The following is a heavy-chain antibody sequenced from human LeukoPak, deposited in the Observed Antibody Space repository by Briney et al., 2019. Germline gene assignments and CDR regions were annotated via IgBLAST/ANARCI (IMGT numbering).Heavy chain of an antibody. Sequence: MPSQTLSLTCTVSGGSISSGDYYWSWIRQPPGKGLGWIGYIYYSGSTYYNPSLKSRVTISVDTSKNQFSLKPSSVTAADTAVYYCARVFGVDYYYYGMDVWGKGTTVTVSS. J-gene: IGHJ6*04. CDR1: GGSISSGDYY. CDR2: IYYSGST. D-gene: IGHD2-21*01. CDR3: ARVFGVDYYYYGMDV. V-gene: IGHV4-30-4*01.